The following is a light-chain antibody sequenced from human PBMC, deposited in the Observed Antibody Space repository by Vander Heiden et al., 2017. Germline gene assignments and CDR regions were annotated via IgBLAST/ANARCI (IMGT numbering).Light chain of an antibody. Sequence: QSALTLPAPVPGSPGPAVTISCTGSSSDVGGYNYGSWYQQYPGRAPRVMIYDVTNRPSGISNRFSGSKSGNTASLTISGLQAEDEADYYCSSYTSNATLVFGGGTKLTVL. V-gene: IGLV2-14*03. J-gene: IGLJ2*01. CDR2: DVT. CDR3: SSYTSNATLV. CDR1: SSDVGGYNY.